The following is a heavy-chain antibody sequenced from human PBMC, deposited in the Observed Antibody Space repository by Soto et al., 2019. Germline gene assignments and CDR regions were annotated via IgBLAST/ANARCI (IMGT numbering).Heavy chain of an antibody. CDR3: AKEVYLPGIAVAGRDDAFDI. D-gene: IGHD6-19*01. Sequence: GGSLRLSCAASGFTFSSYAMSWVRQAPGKGLEWVSAISGSGGSTYYADSVKGRFTISRDNSKNTLYLQMNSLRAEDTAVYYCAKEVYLPGIAVAGRDDAFDIWGQGTMVTVSS. CDR1: GFTFSSYA. V-gene: IGHV3-23*01. CDR2: ISGSGGST. J-gene: IGHJ3*02.